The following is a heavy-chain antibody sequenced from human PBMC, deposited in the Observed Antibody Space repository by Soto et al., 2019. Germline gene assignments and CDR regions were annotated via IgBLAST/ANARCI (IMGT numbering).Heavy chain of an antibody. Sequence: QVQLQESGPGLVKPSQTLSLTCTVSGGSISSGGYYWSWIRQHPGKGLEWIGYIYYSGSTYYNPSLKSRVTISVDTSKNQFSLKLSSVTAADTAVYYCARGSIDFWSGRGPNWFDPWGQGTLVTVSS. V-gene: IGHV4-31*03. CDR2: IYYSGST. CDR1: GGSISSGGYY. D-gene: IGHD3-3*01. J-gene: IGHJ5*02. CDR3: ARGSIDFWSGRGPNWFDP.